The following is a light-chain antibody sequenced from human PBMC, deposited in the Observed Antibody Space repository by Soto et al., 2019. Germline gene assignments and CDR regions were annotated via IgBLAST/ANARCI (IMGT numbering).Light chain of an antibody. J-gene: IGLJ2*01. CDR3: QTWGTGVV. Sequence: QLVLTQSPSASASLGASVKLTCTLSSGHSSYAIAWHQQQPEKGPRYLMKLNSDGSHSKGDGIPDRFSGSSSGAERYLTIXXLQXEXEADYYCQTWGTGVVFGGGTKLTVL. V-gene: IGLV4-69*01. CDR1: SGHSSYA. CDR2: LNSDGSH.